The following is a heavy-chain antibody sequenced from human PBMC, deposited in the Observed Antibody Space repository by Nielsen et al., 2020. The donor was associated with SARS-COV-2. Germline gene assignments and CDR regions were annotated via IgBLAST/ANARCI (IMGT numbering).Heavy chain of an antibody. V-gene: IGHV1-69*13. CDR2: IIPIFGTA. J-gene: IGHJ6*02. CDR1: GGTFSSYA. CDR3: ARLLLRGYSIYYYGMDV. D-gene: IGHD5-12*01. Sequence: SVKVSCKASGGTFSSYAISWVRQAPGQGLEWMGGIIPIFGTASYAQKFQGRVTITADESTSTAYMELSSLRSEDTAVYYCARLLLRGYSIYYYGMDVWGQGTTVTVSS.